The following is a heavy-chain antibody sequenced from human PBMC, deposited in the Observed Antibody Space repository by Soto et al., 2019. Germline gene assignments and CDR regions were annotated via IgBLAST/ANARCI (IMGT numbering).Heavy chain of an antibody. J-gene: IGHJ4*02. D-gene: IGHD6-19*01. CDR3: AKGTTIGSGWFGSFDY. CDR2: ISYDGSNK. V-gene: IGHV3-30*18. CDR1: GFTFSNYG. Sequence: GGSLRLSCAASGFTFSNYGMHWVRQAPGKGLEWVAVISYDGSNKYYADSVKGRFTISRDNSKNTLYLQMNSLRAEDTAVYYCAKGTTIGSGWFGSFDYWGQGT.